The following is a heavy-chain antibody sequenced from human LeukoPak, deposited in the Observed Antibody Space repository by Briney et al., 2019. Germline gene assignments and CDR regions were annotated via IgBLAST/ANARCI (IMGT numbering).Heavy chain of an antibody. D-gene: IGHD5-24*01. Sequence: ASVKVSCKASGYTFTGYYMHWVRQAPGQGLEWMGWINPNSGGTNYAQKFQGRVTTTRDTSISTAYVELSRLRSDDTAVYYCARDNSERWLQLDYWGQGTLVTVSS. CDR1: GYTFTGYY. V-gene: IGHV1-2*02. CDR2: INPNSGGT. J-gene: IGHJ4*02. CDR3: ARDNSERWLQLDY.